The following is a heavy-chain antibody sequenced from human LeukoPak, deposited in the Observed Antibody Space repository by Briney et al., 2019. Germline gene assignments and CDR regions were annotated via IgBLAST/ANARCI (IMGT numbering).Heavy chain of an antibody. J-gene: IGHJ4*02. D-gene: IGHD3-10*01. CDR2: FDPEDGET. CDR3: ATDNKGYYLEPFDY. CDR1: GYTLTELS. Sequence: ASVKVCCKVSGYTLTELSMHWVRQAPGKGLEWMGGFDPEDGETIYAQKFQGRVTMTEGTSTDTAYMELSSLRSEDTAVYYCATDNKGYYLEPFDYWGQGTLVTVSS. V-gene: IGHV1-24*01.